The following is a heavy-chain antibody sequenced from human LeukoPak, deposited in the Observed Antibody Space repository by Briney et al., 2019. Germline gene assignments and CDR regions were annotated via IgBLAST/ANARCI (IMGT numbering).Heavy chain of an antibody. V-gene: IGHV3-33*01. D-gene: IGHD2-8*01. J-gene: IGHJ4*02. CDR2: IWYDGSNE. CDR3: AREMAV. CDR1: GFSFGTYS. Sequence: PGGSLRLSCVVSGFSFGTYSMHWARHVPGKGLEWVAVIWYDGSNEDYADSVKGRFTISRDNSKNTLYLQMNSLRAEDTAVYYCAREMAVWGQGALVTASS.